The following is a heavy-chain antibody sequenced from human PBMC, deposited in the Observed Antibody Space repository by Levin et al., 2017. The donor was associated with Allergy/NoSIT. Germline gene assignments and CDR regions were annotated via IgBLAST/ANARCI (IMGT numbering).Heavy chain of an antibody. CDR3: ARLEYIAPWVYFDY. Sequence: SETLSLTCTVSGGSISSSSYYWGWIRQPPGKGLEWIGSIYYSGSTYYNPSLKSRVTISVDTSKNQFSLKLSSVTAADTAVYYCARLEYIAPWVYFDYWGQGTLVTVSS. CDR1: GGSISSSSYY. V-gene: IGHV4-39*01. D-gene: IGHD6-13*01. CDR2: IYYSGST. J-gene: IGHJ4*02.